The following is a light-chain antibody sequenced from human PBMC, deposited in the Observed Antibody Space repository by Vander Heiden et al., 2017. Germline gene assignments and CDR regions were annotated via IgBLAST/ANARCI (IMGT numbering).Light chain of an antibody. Sequence: IVMTQSPATLSVSPGERVTLSSRASQSISSHLAGYQQKPGQAPRRLIYGAFIRASGIPTSFSGGGSGTDFTLTINTLQSEDFAVYYCQQYDNWPLTFGGGTKVEIK. CDR2: GAF. V-gene: IGKV3-15*01. CDR3: QQYDNWPLT. J-gene: IGKJ4*01. CDR1: QSISSH.